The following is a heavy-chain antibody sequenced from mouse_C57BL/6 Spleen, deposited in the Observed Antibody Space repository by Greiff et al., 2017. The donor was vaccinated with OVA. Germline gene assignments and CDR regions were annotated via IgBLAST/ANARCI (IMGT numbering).Heavy chain of an antibody. CDR1: GYTFTDYY. Sequence: VQLQQSGPELVKPGASVKISCKASGYTFTDYYMNWVKQSHGKSLEWIGDINPNNGGTSYNQKFKGKATLTVDKSSSTAYMELRSLTSEDSAVYYCARRGTTVVATEYYYAMDYWGQGTSVTVSS. CDR2: INPNNGGT. V-gene: IGHV1-26*01. CDR3: ARRGTTVVATEYYYAMDY. D-gene: IGHD1-1*01. J-gene: IGHJ4*01.